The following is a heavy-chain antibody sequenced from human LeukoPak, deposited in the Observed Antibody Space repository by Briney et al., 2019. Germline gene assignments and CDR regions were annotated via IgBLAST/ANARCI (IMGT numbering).Heavy chain of an antibody. V-gene: IGHV1-46*01. CDR3: ARVFRVPYDAFDI. Sequence: GASVKVSCKASGYTFTSYYMHWLLQAPGQGLEWMGIINPSGGSTSYAQKFQGRVTMTRDTSISTAYMELSRLRSDDTAVYYCARVFRVPYDAFDIWGQGTMVTVSS. D-gene: IGHD3-10*01. J-gene: IGHJ3*02. CDR2: INPSGGST. CDR1: GYTFTSYY.